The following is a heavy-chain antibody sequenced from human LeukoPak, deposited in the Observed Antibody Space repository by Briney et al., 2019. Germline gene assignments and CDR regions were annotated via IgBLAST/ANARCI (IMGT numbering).Heavy chain of an antibody. Sequence: PSETLSLTCTVSGGSISSYYWSWIRQPPGKGLEWIGEINHSGSTNYNPSLKSRVTISVDTSKNQFSLKLSSVTAADTAVYYCARRPRGVIITSYYYYYMDVWGKGTTVTISS. D-gene: IGHD3-10*01. CDR2: INHSGST. CDR3: ARRPRGVIITSYYYYYMDV. J-gene: IGHJ6*03. CDR1: GGSISSYY. V-gene: IGHV4-34*01.